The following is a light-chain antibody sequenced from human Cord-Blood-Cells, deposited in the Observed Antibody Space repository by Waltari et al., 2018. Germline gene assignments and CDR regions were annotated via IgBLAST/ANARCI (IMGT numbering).Light chain of an antibody. J-gene: IGLJ2*01. CDR3: GTWDSSLSAHVV. Sequence: QSVLTQPPSVSADTGQKVPISCSGSSSNIGNNSVSWYQPLPGTAPKPLIYENNKRPTGIPARFSGSKSGTSATLGITGLQTGDEADYYCGTWDSSLSAHVVFGGGTKLTVL. V-gene: IGLV1-51*02. CDR2: ENN. CDR1: SSNIGNNS.